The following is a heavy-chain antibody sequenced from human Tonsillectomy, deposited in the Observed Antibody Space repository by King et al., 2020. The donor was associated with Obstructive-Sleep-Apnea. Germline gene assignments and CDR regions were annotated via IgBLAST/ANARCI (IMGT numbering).Heavy chain of an antibody. Sequence: VQLVESGGGLVQPGGSLRLSCVVSGFTFSNNWMSWVRRAPGKGLEWVANIKHDGSEKYYVDSVEGRFTISRDNAKNSLYLQMNSLRAEDTAVYYCACNPHRSVWYGAFDIWGQGTMVTVSS. CDR3: ACNPHRSVWYGAFDI. CDR1: GFTFSNNW. D-gene: IGHD6-13*01. V-gene: IGHV3-7*01. CDR2: IKHDGSEK. J-gene: IGHJ3*02.